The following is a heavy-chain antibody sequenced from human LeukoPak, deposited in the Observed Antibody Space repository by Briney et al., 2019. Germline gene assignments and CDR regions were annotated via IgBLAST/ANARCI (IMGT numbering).Heavy chain of an antibody. D-gene: IGHD6-13*01. CDR1: GGSISSSNW. CDR2: IYHSGST. J-gene: IGHJ4*02. CDR3: ARGRGAAAGTRRFDY. V-gene: IGHV4-4*02. Sequence: SETLSLTCAVSGGSISSSNWWSWVRQPPGKGLEWIGEIYHSGSTNYNPSLKSRVTISVDKSKNQFSLKLSSVTAADTAVYYCARGRGAAAGTRRFDYWGQGTLVTVSS.